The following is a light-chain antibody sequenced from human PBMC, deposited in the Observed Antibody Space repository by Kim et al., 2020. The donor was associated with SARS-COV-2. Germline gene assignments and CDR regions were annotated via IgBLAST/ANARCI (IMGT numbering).Light chain of an antibody. J-gene: IGKJ2*01. CDR1: QDISNS. Sequence: DIQMTQSPSSLSASVGDRVTITCQASQDISNSLNWYQQKPGKAPKLLIYDASNLETGVPSRFSGSGSGTDFTFTIITLQPEDIATYYCQQRSTFGQGPSVEI. CDR2: DAS. V-gene: IGKV1-33*01. CDR3: QQRST.